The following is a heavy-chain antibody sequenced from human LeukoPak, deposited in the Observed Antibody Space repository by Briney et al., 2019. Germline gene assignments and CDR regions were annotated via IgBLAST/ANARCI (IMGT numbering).Heavy chain of an antibody. V-gene: IGHV3-23*01. CDR3: AKSLFTSATGTGRAFHI. Sequence: GGSLRLSCAASRFSFSTYPMDWVRQAPGKGLEWVSGISASGDVTFHADPVKGRFTISRDNSKNTLYLQMTSLRAEDTAEYYCAKSLFTSATGTGRAFHIWGQGTMVTVSS. J-gene: IGHJ3*02. CDR1: RFSFSTYP. D-gene: IGHD1-1*01. CDR2: ISASGDVT.